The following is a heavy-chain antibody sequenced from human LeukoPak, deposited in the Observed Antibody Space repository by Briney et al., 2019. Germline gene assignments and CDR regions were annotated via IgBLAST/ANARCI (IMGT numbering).Heavy chain of an antibody. V-gene: IGHV3-23*01. J-gene: IGHJ4*02. Sequence: GGSLRLSCAASGFTFSNYAMSWVRQAPGKGLEWVSFISGSGDSTYYAHSVKGRFTMSRDNSKNTLYLQMNSLRDEDTAVYYCAREGPRGNSQFDYWGQGALVTVSS. CDR2: ISGSGDST. CDR3: AREGPRGNSQFDY. D-gene: IGHD2/OR15-2a*01. CDR1: GFTFSNYA.